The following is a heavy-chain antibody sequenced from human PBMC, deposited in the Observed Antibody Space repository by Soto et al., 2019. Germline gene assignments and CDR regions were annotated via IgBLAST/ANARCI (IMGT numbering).Heavy chain of an antibody. V-gene: IGHV4-4*02. J-gene: IGHJ4*02. CDR2: IFHSGST. D-gene: IGHD1-26*01. Sequence: QVQLQESGPGLVKPSGTLSLTCAVFGGSISNSNWWTWVRQPPGKGLDWIGEIFHSGSTNYNSSLMGRVTLSGDKANNQFSLKRSSVTAAYTAVYYCAHRPIVGAAIWGQGTLVTVSS. CDR1: GGSISNSNW. CDR3: AHRPIVGAAI.